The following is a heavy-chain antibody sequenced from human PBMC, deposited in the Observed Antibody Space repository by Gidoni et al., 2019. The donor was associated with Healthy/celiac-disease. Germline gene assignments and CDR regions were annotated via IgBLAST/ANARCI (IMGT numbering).Heavy chain of an antibody. V-gene: IGHV1-69*06. Sequence: QVQLVQSGDEVKKPGAEVKVSCKASGGTVSSYAISWVRQAPGQGLEWMGGIIPIFGTANYAQKFQGRVTITADKSTSTAYMELSSLRSEDTAVYYCAVLGFGPNYGMDVWGQGTTVTVSS. CDR3: AVLGFGPNYGMDV. CDR2: IIPIFGTA. D-gene: IGHD3-10*01. J-gene: IGHJ6*02. CDR1: GGTVSSYA.